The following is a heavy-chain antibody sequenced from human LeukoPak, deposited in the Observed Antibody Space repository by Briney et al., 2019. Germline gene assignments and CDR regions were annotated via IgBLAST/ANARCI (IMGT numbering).Heavy chain of an antibody. Sequence: SWGSLRLSCAASGFTFSTYAMIWVRQAPGKGLEWVSAISGSGGSTYYADSVKGRFTISRDNSKNTLYLQMNSLRAEDTAVYYCAKASAMIVVVSKHFDYWGQGTLVTLSS. CDR1: GFTFSTYA. J-gene: IGHJ4*02. CDR3: AKASAMIVVVSKHFDY. CDR2: ISGSGGST. D-gene: IGHD3-22*01. V-gene: IGHV3-23*01.